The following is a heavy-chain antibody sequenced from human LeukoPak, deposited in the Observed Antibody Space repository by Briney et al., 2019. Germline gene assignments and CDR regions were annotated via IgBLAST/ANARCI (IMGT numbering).Heavy chain of an antibody. CDR1: GFTFSSYA. Sequence: GGSLRLSCAASGFTFSSYAMHWVRQAPGKGLEWVAVISYDGSNKYYADSVKGRFTISRDNAKNSLYLQMNSLRAEDTALYYCAKDFEGRDAFDIWGQGTMVTVSS. V-gene: IGHV3-30-3*01. J-gene: IGHJ3*02. CDR2: ISYDGSNK. D-gene: IGHD2-15*01. CDR3: AKDFEGRDAFDI.